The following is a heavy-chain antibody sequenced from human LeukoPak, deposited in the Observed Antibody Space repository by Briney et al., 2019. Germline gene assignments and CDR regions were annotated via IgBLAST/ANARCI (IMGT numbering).Heavy chain of an antibody. J-gene: IGHJ6*02. Sequence: PGGSLRLSCAASGFTFSSYAMSWVRQAPGKGLEWVSAISGSGGSTYYADSVKGRFTISRDNSKNTLYLQMNSLRAEGTALYYCAKGGPQEFSSWYDNGMDVWGQGTTVTVSS. CDR3: AKGGPQEFSSWYDNGMDV. D-gene: IGHD6-13*01. CDR1: GFTFSSYA. CDR2: ISGSGGST. V-gene: IGHV3-23*01.